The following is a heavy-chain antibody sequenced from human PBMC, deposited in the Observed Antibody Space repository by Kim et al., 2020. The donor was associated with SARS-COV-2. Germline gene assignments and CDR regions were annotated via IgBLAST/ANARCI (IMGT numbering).Heavy chain of an antibody. CDR3: ARDSWGSGALDY. J-gene: IGHJ4*02. Sequence: SETLSLTCTVSGGSISSSSYYWGWIRQPPGKGLEWIGSIYYSGSTYYNPSLKSRVTISVDTSKNQFSLKLSSVTAADTAVYYCARDSWGSGALDYWGQGTLVTVSS. D-gene: IGHD3-10*01. CDR1: GGSISSSSYY. V-gene: IGHV4-39*07. CDR2: IYYSGST.